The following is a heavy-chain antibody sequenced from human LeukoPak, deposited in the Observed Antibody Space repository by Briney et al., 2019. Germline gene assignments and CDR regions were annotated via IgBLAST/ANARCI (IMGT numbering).Heavy chain of an antibody. J-gene: IGHJ5*02. CDR2: IYHSGST. D-gene: IGHD6-13*01. CDR1: GGSISSYF. CDR3: ARIYSSSWFLNWFDP. V-gene: IGHV4-38-2*02. Sequence: SETLSLTCTVSGGSISSYFWGWIRQPPGKGLECIGTIYHSGSTYYNPSLKSRVTISVDTSKNQFSLKLNSVTAADTAVYYCARIYSSSWFLNWFDPWGQGTLVTVSS.